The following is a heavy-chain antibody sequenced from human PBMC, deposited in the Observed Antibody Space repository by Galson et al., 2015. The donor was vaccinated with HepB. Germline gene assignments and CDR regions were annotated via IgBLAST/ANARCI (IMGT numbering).Heavy chain of an antibody. CDR3: ARDLSAVAGSAPDY. V-gene: IGHV1-2*02. D-gene: IGHD6-19*01. CDR2: INPNSGGT. Sequence: SVKVSCKASGYTFTGYYMHWVRQAPGQGLEWMGWINPNSGGTNYAQKFQGRVTMTRDMSISTAYMELSRLRSDDTAVYYCARDLSAVAGSAPDYWGQGTLVTVSS. J-gene: IGHJ4*02. CDR1: GYTFTGYY.